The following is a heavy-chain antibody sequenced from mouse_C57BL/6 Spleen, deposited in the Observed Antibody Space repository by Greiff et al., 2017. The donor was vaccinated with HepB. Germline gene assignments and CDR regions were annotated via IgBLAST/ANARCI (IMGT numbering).Heavy chain of an antibody. D-gene: IGHD2-1*01. CDR2: INPSTGGT. V-gene: IGHV1-42*01. Sequence: VQLQQSGPELVKPGASVKISCKASGYSFTGYYMNWVKQSPEKSLEWIGAINPSTGGTTYNQKFKAKATVTVDKSSSTAYMQLKSLTSEDSAVCYCARERNCGYAMDYGGQGTSVTVSS. CDR3: ARERNCGYAMDY. CDR1: GYSFTGYY. J-gene: IGHJ4*01.